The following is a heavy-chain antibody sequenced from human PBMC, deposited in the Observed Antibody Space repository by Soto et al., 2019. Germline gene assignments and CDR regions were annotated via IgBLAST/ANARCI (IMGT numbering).Heavy chain of an antibody. CDR2: ISGSGDST. Sequence: EVQLLESGGGLVQPGGSLRLSCAASGVTFSSYAMRWVRQAPVKGLEWVSAISGSGDSTYYADSVKGRFTISRDNSKNTLYLQMNSLSAEDTAVYYCARRGSGSYYDYWGQGTLVTVSS. V-gene: IGHV3-23*01. J-gene: IGHJ4*02. D-gene: IGHD6-25*01. CDR3: ARRGSGSYYDY. CDR1: GVTFSSYA.